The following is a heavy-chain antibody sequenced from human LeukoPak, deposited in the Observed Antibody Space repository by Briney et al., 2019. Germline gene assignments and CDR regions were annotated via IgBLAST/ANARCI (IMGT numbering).Heavy chain of an antibody. CDR3: ARLRSDYDYYYYGMDV. CDR1: GGSISSYY. CDR2: IYYSGST. D-gene: IGHD3-22*01. J-gene: IGHJ6*02. V-gene: IGHV4-59*08. Sequence: PSETLSLTCTVFGGSISSYYWSWIRQPPGKGLEWIGYIYYSGSTNYNPSLKSRVTISVDTSKNQFSLKLSSVTAADTAVYYCARLRSDYDYYYYGMDVWGQGTTVTVSS.